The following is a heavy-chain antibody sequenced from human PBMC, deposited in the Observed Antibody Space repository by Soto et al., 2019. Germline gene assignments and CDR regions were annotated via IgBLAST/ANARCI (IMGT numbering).Heavy chain of an antibody. J-gene: IGHJ4*02. D-gene: IGHD3-3*01. CDR1: GGSFSDYF. V-gene: IGHV4-34*01. CDR2: INHSGST. Sequence: QVQLQQWGAGLLKPSETLSLTCAVYGGSFSDYFWSWIRQPPGKGLEWIGEINHSGSTNYNPSLKSRVTISVDTSKNQFSLKLSSVTAADTAVYYCARDNGGASAERVVRLDYWGQGTLVTVSS. CDR3: ARDNGGASAERVVRLDY.